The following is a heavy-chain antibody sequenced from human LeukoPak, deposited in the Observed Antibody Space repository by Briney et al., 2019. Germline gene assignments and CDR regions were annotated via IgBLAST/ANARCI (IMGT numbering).Heavy chain of an antibody. Sequence: GGSLRLSCAASGFTFSSYSMTWVRQAPGKGLEWVSSISSSSSYIYYADSVKGRFTISRANAKNSLYLQMNSLRAEDTAVYYCARRKVVPAANVRYYYYGMDVWGQGTTVTVSS. J-gene: IGHJ6*02. CDR3: ARRKVVPAANVRYYYYGMDV. CDR1: GFTFSSYS. CDR2: ISSSSSYI. D-gene: IGHD2-2*01. V-gene: IGHV3-21*01.